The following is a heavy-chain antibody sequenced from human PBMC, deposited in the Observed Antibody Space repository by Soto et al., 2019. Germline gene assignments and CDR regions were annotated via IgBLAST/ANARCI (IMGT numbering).Heavy chain of an antibody. V-gene: IGHV3-11*01. CDR3: ARVGPPSDY. J-gene: IGHJ4*02. CDR2: IRSSGRTI. CDR1: GFTFSDYY. Sequence: GWSLRLSCAASGFTFSDYYMSWIRQAPGKGLEWVSHIRSSGRTIYYADSVKGRFTISRDNAKNSLYLQMTSLRAEDTAVYYCARVGPPSDYWGQGSLVTVSS.